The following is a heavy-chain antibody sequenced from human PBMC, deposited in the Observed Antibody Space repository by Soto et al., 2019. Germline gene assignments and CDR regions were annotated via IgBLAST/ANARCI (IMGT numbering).Heavy chain of an antibody. Sequence: QVQLQQWGAGLLKPSETLSLTCAVYGGSFSGYYWSWIRQPPGKGLEWIGEINHSGSTNYNPSLKSRVTISVDTSKNQFSLKLSSVTGADTAVYYCARGHMVTVNTRGWYFYLWGRGTLVTVSS. V-gene: IGHV4-34*01. J-gene: IGHJ2*01. CDR1: GGSFSGYY. D-gene: IGHD4-17*01. CDR2: INHSGST. CDR3: ARGHMVTVNTRGWYFYL.